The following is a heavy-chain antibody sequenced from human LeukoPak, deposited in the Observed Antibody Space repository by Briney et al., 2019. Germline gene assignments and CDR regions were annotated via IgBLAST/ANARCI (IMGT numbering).Heavy chain of an antibody. Sequence: SVKVSCKASGGTFSSYAISWVRQAPGQGLEWMGRIIPILGIANYAQKFQGRVTITADKSTSTAYMELSSLRSEDTAVYYCARETRADAFDIWGQGTMVTVSS. V-gene: IGHV1-69*04. D-gene: IGHD1-7*01. CDR3: ARETRADAFDI. CDR2: IIPILGIA. CDR1: GGTFSSYA. J-gene: IGHJ3*02.